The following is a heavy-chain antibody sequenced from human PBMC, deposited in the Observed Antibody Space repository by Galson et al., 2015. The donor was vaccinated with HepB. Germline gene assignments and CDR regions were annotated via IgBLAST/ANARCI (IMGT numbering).Heavy chain of an antibody. CDR3: VRDSVPVARINGFHI. CDR1: GFTYTYYG. CDR2: YDGHSGD. Sequence: SLRLSCAASGFTYTYYGFRWVRQAPGKGLEWLAYDGHSGDSYADSVTGRFTTSRDNSKNMLYLQMNSLRAGDTALYYCVRDSVPVARINGFHIWGQGTLVTVTS. J-gene: IGHJ3*02. D-gene: IGHD2-2*01. V-gene: IGHV3-33*01.